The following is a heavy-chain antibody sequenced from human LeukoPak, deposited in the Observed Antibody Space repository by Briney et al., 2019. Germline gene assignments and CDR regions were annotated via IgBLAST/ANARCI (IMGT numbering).Heavy chain of an antibody. D-gene: IGHD1-14*01. J-gene: IGHJ3*02. CDR3: ARDQKNRGDAFDI. CDR1: GGTFSSYA. CDR2: IIPIFGTA. V-gene: IGHV1-69*13. Sequence: ASVKVSCKASGGTFSSYAISWVRQAPGQGLEWMGGIIPIFGTANYVQKFQGRVTITADESTSTAYMELSSLRSEDTAVYYCARDQKNRGDAFDIWGQGTMVTVSS.